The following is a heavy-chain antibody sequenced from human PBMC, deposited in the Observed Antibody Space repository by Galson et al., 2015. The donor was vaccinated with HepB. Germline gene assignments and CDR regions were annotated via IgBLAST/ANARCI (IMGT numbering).Heavy chain of an antibody. D-gene: IGHD4-17*01. J-gene: IGHJ6*02. CDR3: ARDHGTAEENDYGYYYGMDV. CDR1: GSTFTGYY. V-gene: IGHV1-2*04. CDR2: INPNSGGT. Sequence: SVTVSCKASGSTFTGYYMHWVRQAPGQGLEWMGWINPNSGGTNYAQKFQGWVTMTRDTSISTAYMELSRLRSDDTAVYYCARDHGTAEENDYGYYYGMDVWGQGTTVTVSS.